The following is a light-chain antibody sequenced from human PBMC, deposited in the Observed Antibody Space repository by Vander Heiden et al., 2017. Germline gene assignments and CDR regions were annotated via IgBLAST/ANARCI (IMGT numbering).Light chain of an antibody. Sequence: QSALTQPPSESGSPGQSVTISCTGTSSDVGGYNYVSWYQQHPGKATKLMIYEVSKRPSGVPDRFSGSKSGNTASLTVSGLQAEDEADYYCSSYAGSNNLVFGGGTKLTVL. CDR1: SSDVGGYNY. J-gene: IGLJ2*01. V-gene: IGLV2-8*01. CDR3: SSYAGSNNLV. CDR2: EVS.